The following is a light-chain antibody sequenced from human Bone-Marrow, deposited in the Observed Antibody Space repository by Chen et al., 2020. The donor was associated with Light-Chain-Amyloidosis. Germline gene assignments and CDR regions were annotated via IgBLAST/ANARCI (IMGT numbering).Light chain of an antibody. V-gene: IGLV3-25*03. CDR1: DLPTKY. CDR3: QSADSSGTYEVI. CDR2: RDT. J-gene: IGLJ2*01. Sequence: SYELTQPPSVSVSPGQTARITCSGDDLPTKYAYWYQQKPGQAPVLVIHRDTERPSGISGRFSCSSSGTTDTLTISGVQAEDEADYHCQSADSSGTYEVIFGGGTKLTVL.